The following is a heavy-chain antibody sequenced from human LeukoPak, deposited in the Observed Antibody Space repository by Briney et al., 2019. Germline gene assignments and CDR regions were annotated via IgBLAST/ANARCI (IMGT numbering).Heavy chain of an antibody. J-gene: IGHJ4*02. Sequence: PGGSLRLSCAASGFTFSSYAMSWVRQAPGKGLEWVSAISGSGGSTYYADSVKGRFTISRDNSKNTLYLQMNSLRAEDTAVYYCAKDTAWDIVVVPAARGTHDLDYWGQGTLVTVSS. CDR3: AKDTAWDIVVVPAARGTHDLDY. CDR1: GFTFSSYA. V-gene: IGHV3-23*01. D-gene: IGHD2-2*01. CDR2: ISGSGGST.